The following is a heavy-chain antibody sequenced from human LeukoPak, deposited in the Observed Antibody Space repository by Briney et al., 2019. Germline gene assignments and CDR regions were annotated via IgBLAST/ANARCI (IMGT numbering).Heavy chain of an antibody. CDR1: GYTFSSFG. V-gene: IGHV1-18*01. J-gene: IGHJ4*02. Sequence: ASVKVSCKASGYTFSSFGISWVRRAPGQGLEWMGWISAYNGDTNYAQKLQGRVTMTTDTSTNTAYMELRSLRSDDTAVYYCARGGGYCSGGSCYEFDYWGQGTLVTVSS. D-gene: IGHD2-15*01. CDR2: ISAYNGDT. CDR3: ARGGGYCSGGSCYEFDY.